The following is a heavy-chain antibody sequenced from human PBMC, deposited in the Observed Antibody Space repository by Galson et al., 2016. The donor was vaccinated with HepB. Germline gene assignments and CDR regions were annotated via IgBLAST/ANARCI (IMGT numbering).Heavy chain of an antibody. D-gene: IGHD3-3*01. Sequence: CKASGYIFTSYGVSWVRQAPGQGLAWMGWISPSNGNTKYAQKFQDRVTMTTDTATNTAYMELRSLRSDDTAVYYCARSVTMDVWGEGTTVTVSA. V-gene: IGHV1-18*01. J-gene: IGHJ6*04. CDR3: ARSVTMDV. CDR1: GYIFTSYG. CDR2: ISPSNGNT.